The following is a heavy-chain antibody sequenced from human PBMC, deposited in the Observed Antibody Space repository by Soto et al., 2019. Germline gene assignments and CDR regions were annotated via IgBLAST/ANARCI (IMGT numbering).Heavy chain of an antibody. V-gene: IGHV2-70*01. J-gene: IGHJ5*01. CDR3: ARSITRSGFFNWFDS. Sequence: SGPTLVNPTQTLTLTCTFSGFSLSSIGMCVSWIRQPPGKALEWLALIDWDGDEYYSTSLETRLTISKDTSKNKVVLTMSNMDPVYTSTYYCARSITRSGFFNWFDSWGQGTLVTVSS. D-gene: IGHD3-3*01. CDR2: IDWDGDE. CDR1: GFSLSSIGMC.